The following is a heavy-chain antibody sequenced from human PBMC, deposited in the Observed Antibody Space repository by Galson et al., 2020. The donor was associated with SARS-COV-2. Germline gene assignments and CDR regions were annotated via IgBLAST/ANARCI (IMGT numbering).Heavy chain of an antibody. CDR1: GGSISSGDYY. Sequence: SETLSLTCTVSGGSISSGDYYWSWIRQPPGKGLEWIGYIYYSGSTYYNPSLKSRVTISVDTSKNQFSLKLSSVTAADTAVYYCARSSYEGAPFDYWGQGTLVTVSS. CDR3: ARSSYEGAPFDY. J-gene: IGHJ4*02. V-gene: IGHV4-30-4*01. D-gene: IGHD5-12*01. CDR2: IYYSGST.